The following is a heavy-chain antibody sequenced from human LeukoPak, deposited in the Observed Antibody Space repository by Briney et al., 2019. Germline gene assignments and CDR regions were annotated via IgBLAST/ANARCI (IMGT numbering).Heavy chain of an antibody. CDR2: ISTNGGST. D-gene: IGHD3-22*01. J-gene: IGHJ4*02. CDR1: GFSFSSYA. CDR3: ARDPSHRYDSSGYNTSWYFDY. V-gene: IGHV3-64*01. Sequence: GGSLRLSCAASGFSFSSYAMHWVRQAPGKGLEFVSAISTNGGSTYYANSVKGRFTISRDNSKNTLYLQMGSLRAEDMAVYNCARDPSHRYDSSGYNTSWYFDYWGQGTLVTVSS.